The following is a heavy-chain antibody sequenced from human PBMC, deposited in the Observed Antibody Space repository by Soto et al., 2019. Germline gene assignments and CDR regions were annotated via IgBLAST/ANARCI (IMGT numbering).Heavy chain of an antibody. CDR3: AKARFDSRGTFFRVGFYDV. J-gene: IGHJ4*02. Sequence: EVQLLESGGDLLQPGGSLRLSCAASGFPFIAYVMTWVRRAPGRGLEWISAISGSGDTAYYAESVKGRFTISRDNSRNTLYLKMNNLTVEDTAVYSCAKARFDSRGTFFRVGFYDVWGRGTLVTVST. D-gene: IGHD3-22*01. CDR1: GFPFIAYV. V-gene: IGHV3-23*01. CDR2: ISGSGDTA.